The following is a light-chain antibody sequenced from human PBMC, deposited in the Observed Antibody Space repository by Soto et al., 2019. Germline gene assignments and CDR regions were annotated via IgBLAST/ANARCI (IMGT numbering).Light chain of an antibody. Sequence: EIVMTQSPATLSVSPGERATLSCRASQSVSINLVWYQQKPGQAPRLLIYGVSTRATGIPARFSGSGSGTEFTLTISSLQSEYFAVYYCQQYNNWPWTFGQGTKVEIK. V-gene: IGKV3-15*01. CDR2: GVS. CDR1: QSVSIN. CDR3: QQYNNWPWT. J-gene: IGKJ1*01.